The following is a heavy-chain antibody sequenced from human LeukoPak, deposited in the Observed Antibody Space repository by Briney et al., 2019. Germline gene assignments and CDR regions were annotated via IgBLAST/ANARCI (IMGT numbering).Heavy chain of an antibody. Sequence: GASVKVSCKASGYTFTSYDINWVRQATGRGLEWMGWMNPNSGNTGYAQKFQGRVTMTRNTSISTAYMELSSLRSEDTAVYYCARAIYDSSGYYRYYFDYWGQGTLVTVSS. V-gene: IGHV1-8*01. CDR3: ARAIYDSSGYYRYYFDY. CDR2: MNPNSGNT. CDR1: GYTFTSYD. J-gene: IGHJ4*02. D-gene: IGHD3-22*01.